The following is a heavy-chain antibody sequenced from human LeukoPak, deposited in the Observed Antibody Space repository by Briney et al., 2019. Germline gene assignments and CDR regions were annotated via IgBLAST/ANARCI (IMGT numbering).Heavy chain of an antibody. CDR1: GGSVSSSGYY. Sequence: SETLSLTCTVSGGSVSSSGYYWGWIRQPPGKGLEWIGSIYYSGSTYYNPSLKSRVSISVDTSKNQFSLELSSVTAADTAMYYCARLLYNWNDHYYYGMDVWGHGTTVTVSS. CDR3: ARLLYNWNDHYYYGMDV. D-gene: IGHD1-20*01. CDR2: IYYSGST. J-gene: IGHJ6*02. V-gene: IGHV4-39*01.